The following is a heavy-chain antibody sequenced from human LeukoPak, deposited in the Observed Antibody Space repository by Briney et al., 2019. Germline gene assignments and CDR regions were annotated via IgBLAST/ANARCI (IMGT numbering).Heavy chain of an antibody. Sequence: PSETLSLTCTVSGYSISSGYYWGWIRQPPGKGLEWIGSIYHSGSTYYNPSLKSRVTISVDTSKNQFSLKLSSVTAADTAVYYCARAQPEYSSGWAYYYYYMDVWGKGTTVTVSS. D-gene: IGHD6-19*01. CDR2: IYHSGST. CDR3: ARAQPEYSSGWAYYYYYMDV. CDR1: GYSISSGYY. V-gene: IGHV4-38-2*02. J-gene: IGHJ6*03.